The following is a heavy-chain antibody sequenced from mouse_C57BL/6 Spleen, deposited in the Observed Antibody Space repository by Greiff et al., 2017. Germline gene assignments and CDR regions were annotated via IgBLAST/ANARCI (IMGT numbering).Heavy chain of an antibody. D-gene: IGHD1-1*01. CDR2: IWGVGST. J-gene: IGHJ3*01. CDR1: GFSLTSYG. V-gene: IGHV2-6*01. Sequence: VKLVESGPGLVAPSQSLSITCTVSGFSLTSYGVDWVRQSPGKGLEWLGVIWGVGSTNSNSALKSRLSISKDNSKSEEILKMNSLQPDNTAMYYGAAYYCSSSAWWAYWGQGTLVTVSA. CDR3: AAYYCSSSAWWAY.